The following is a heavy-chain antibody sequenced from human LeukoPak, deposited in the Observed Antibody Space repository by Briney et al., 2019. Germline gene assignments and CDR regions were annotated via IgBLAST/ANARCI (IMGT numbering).Heavy chain of an antibody. V-gene: IGHV1-69*04. CDR3: ARGGIAVAGTDSWFDP. D-gene: IGHD6-19*01. CDR1: GYTFTSYG. J-gene: IGHJ5*02. Sequence: ASVKVSCKASGYTFTSYGISWVRQAPGQGLEWMGRIIPILGVPKYAQRFQGRVTFTADKSTSIVYMELGSLRSEDTAVYYCARGGIAVAGTDSWFDPWGQGTLVTVSS. CDR2: IIPILGVP.